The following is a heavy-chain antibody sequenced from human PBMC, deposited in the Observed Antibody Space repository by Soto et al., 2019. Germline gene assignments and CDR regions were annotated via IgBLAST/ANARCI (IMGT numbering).Heavy chain of an antibody. D-gene: IGHD2-2*01. CDR2: IIPIFGTA. V-gene: IGHV1-69*13. J-gene: IGHJ6*02. Sequence: SVKVSCKASGGTFSSYAISWVRQAPGQGLEWMGGIIPIFGTANYAQKFQGRVTITADESTSTAYMELSSLRSEDTAVYYCARDSGCSSTSCYRYYYYGMDVWGQGTTVTV. CDR1: GGTFSSYA. CDR3: ARDSGCSSTSCYRYYYYGMDV.